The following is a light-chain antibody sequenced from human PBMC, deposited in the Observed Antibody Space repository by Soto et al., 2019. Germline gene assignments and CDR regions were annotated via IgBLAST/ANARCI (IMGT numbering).Light chain of an antibody. CDR3: SSYTSSSTLDV. J-gene: IGLJ1*01. CDR2: EVS. Sequence: QSVLTQPASVSGSPGQSITISCTGTSSDVGRYNYVSWYQQHPGKAPKLMIYEVSNRPSGVSNRFSGSKSGNTASLTISGLQAEDEADYYCSSYTSSSTLDVFGTGTKVTVL. V-gene: IGLV2-14*01. CDR1: SSDVGRYNY.